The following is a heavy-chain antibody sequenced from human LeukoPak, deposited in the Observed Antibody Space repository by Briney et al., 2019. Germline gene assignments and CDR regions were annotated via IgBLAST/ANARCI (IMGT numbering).Heavy chain of an antibody. J-gene: IGHJ4*02. CDR1: GFTFSSYS. V-gene: IGHV3-21*04. D-gene: IGHD1-26*01. CDR2: ISSSSSYI. CDR3: AKGATERGTYFDY. Sequence: GGSLRLSCAASGFTFSSYSMNWVRQAPGKGLEWVSSISSSSSYIYYADSVKGRFTISRDNAKNSLYLQMNSLRAEDTAVYYCAKGATERGTYFDYWGQGTLVTVSS.